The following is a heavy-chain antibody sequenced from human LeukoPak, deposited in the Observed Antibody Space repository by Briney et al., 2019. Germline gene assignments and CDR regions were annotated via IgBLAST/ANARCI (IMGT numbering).Heavy chain of an antibody. CDR1: GGSFSGYY. D-gene: IGHD2-2*01. CDR2: IYYSGST. V-gene: IGHV4-59*01. Sequence: SETLSLTCAVYGGSFSGYYWSWIRQPPGKGLEWIGYIYYSGSTNYNPSLKSRVTMSVDTSKNQFTLKLSSVTAADTAVYYCARSVPDYFDYWGQGTLVTVSS. CDR3: ARSVPDYFDY. J-gene: IGHJ4*02.